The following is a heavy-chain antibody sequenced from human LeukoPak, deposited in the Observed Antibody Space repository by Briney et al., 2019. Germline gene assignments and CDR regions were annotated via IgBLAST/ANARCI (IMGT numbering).Heavy chain of an antibody. J-gene: IGHJ4*02. CDR2: ISYDGSNK. Sequence: PGGSLRLSCAASGFTFSSYGMHWVRQAPGKGLEWVAVISYDGSNKYYADSVKGRFTISRDNSKNTLYLQMNSLRAEDTAVYYCARVTNLAFYYFDYWGQGTPVTVSS. CDR3: ARVTNLAFYYFDY. CDR1: GFTFSSYG. D-gene: IGHD2-8*01. V-gene: IGHV3-30*03.